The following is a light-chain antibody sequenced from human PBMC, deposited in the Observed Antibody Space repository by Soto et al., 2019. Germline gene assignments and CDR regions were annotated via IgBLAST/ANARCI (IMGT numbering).Light chain of an antibody. CDR2: DVS. V-gene: IGLV2-14*03. J-gene: IGLJ1*01. Sequence: QSALTQPASVSGSPGQSITISCTGTSSDVGANNYVSWYQQHPGQAPKLIIYDVSNRPSGISNRFSGSKSGNTASLTISGLQADDEARYYCRSYRSTSVFSVVGTGTKLTVL. CDR1: SSDVGANNY. CDR3: RSYRSTSVFSV.